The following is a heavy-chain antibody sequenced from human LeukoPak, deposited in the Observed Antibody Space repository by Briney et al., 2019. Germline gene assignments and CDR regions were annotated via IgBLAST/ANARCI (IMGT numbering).Heavy chain of an antibody. Sequence: PGGSLRLSCAASGFTFSSSSMHWIRQAPGKGLEWVSYISSSSSYTNYADSVKGRFTISRDNARNSLYLQMNSLRAEDTAVYYCARVPYYDILTGYPYYFDYWGQGTLVTVSS. CDR3: ARVPYYDILTGYPYYFDY. J-gene: IGHJ4*02. CDR2: ISSSSSYT. V-gene: IGHV3-21*05. D-gene: IGHD3-9*01. CDR1: GFTFSSSS.